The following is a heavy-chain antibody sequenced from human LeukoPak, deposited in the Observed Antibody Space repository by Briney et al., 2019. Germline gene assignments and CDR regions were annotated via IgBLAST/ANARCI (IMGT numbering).Heavy chain of an antibody. D-gene: IGHD1-26*01. V-gene: IGHV4-59*01. CDR1: GGSISSYY. CDR3: ARDGGSGSYQNWFDP. J-gene: IGHJ5*02. Sequence: SETLSLTCTVSGGSISSYYWSWIRQPPGKGLEWIGYIYYSGSTNYNPSFKSRVTISVDTSKNQFSLKLSSVTAADTAVYYCARDGGSGSYQNWFDPWGQGTLVTVSS. CDR2: IYYSGST.